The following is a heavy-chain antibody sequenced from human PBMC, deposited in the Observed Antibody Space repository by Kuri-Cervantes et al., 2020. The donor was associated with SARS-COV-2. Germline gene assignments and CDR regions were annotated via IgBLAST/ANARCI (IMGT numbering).Heavy chain of an antibody. CDR1: GYSFTSYW. V-gene: IGHV5-51*01. Sequence: KVSCKGSGYSFTSYWIAWVRQMPGKGLEWIGIIWPGDSETRYSPSFQDQVTISGDESINTAYLQWSSLKASDTAIYYCARRPRYCSDTSCYYLDYWGKGTLVTVSS. CDR3: ARRPRYCSDTSCYYLDY. D-gene: IGHD2-2*01. CDR2: IWPGDSET. J-gene: IGHJ4*02.